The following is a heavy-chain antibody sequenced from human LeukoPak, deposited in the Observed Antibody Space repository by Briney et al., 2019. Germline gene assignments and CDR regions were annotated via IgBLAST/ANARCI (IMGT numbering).Heavy chain of an antibody. CDR2: ISSSSSTI. J-gene: IGHJ2*01. Sequence: PGGSLRLSCAASGFTFSSYSMNWVRQAPGKGLEWVSYISSSSSTIYYADSVKGRFTISRDNAKNSLYLQMNSLRAEDTAVYYCARAGGYSYYDILTGVHRGWYFDLWGRGTLVTVSS. CDR1: GFTFSSYS. V-gene: IGHV3-48*04. D-gene: IGHD3-9*01. CDR3: ARAGGYSYYDILTGVHRGWYFDL.